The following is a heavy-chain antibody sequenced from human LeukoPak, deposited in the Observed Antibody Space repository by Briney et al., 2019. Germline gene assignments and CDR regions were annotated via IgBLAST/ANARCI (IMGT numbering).Heavy chain of an antibody. CDR1: GFTFSTFA. Sequence: PGGSLRLSCAASGFTFSTFAMIWVRQPPGKGLEWVSSIFPSGGEIHYADSVRGRFTISRDNSKSTLSLQMNSLRAEDTAIYYCAKDFVVVPGNVNYFDYWGQGTLVTVSS. CDR2: IFPSGGEI. V-gene: IGHV3-23*01. CDR3: AKDFVVVPGNVNYFDY. J-gene: IGHJ4*02. D-gene: IGHD2-21*02.